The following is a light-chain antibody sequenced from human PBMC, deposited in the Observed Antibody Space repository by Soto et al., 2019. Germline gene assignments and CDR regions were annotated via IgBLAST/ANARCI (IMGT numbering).Light chain of an antibody. CDR2: ENN. Sequence: SVLTQPPSVSPAPGQKVTISCSGSSSNIGNNYVSWYQQLTGTAPKHLIYENNKRPSGIPDRFSGSKSGTSATLGITGLQTGDEADYYCGTWDSSLSARVFGAGTKVTVL. CDR1: SSNIGNNY. V-gene: IGLV1-51*02. CDR3: GTWDSSLSARV. J-gene: IGLJ1*01.